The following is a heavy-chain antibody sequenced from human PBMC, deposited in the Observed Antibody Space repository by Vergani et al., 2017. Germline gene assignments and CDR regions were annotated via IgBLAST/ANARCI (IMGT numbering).Heavy chain of an antibody. V-gene: IGHV3-73*02. CDR2: IRSKRNNYAT. D-gene: IGHD6-13*01. J-gene: IGHJ5*02. CDR1: ELTLSGSA. Sequence: EVQLVESGGGLVQPGGSLKLSCAASELTLSGSAIYWVRQASGRGLEWVGLIRSKRNNYATAYAASVEGRFTVSRDDSKNTAYLQMNNLKTEDTAVYYCARHMKAVGIPIWFDPWGQGTLVTVSS. CDR3: ARHMKAVGIPIWFDP.